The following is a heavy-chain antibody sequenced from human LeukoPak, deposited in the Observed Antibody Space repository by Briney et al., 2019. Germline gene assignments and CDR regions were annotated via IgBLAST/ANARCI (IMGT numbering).Heavy chain of an antibody. D-gene: IGHD2-2*01. CDR2: MNHSGST. CDR3: ARGYLDCSSTSCQYYFDY. CDR1: GGSFSGYY. V-gene: IGHV4-34*01. Sequence: SETLSLTCAVYGGSFSGYYWSWIRQPPGKGLEWIGEMNHSGSTNYNPSLKSRVTISVDTSKNQFSLKLSSVTAADTAVYYCARGYLDCSSTSCQYYFDYWGQGTLVTVSS. J-gene: IGHJ4*02.